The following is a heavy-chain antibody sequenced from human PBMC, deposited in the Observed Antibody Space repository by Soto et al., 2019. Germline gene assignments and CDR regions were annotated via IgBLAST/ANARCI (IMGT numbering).Heavy chain of an antibody. CDR3: AKEYGRLDY. J-gene: IGHJ4*02. D-gene: IGHD4-17*01. CDR1: GFTFSNFR. CDR2: ISSSSGYT. Sequence: GGSLRLSCAVSGFTFSNFRMIWVRQAPGKGLEWVSYISSSSGYTNYADSVKGRFTISRDNAKNSLYLQMNSLRAEDTAVYYCAKEYGRLDYWGQGTLVTVSS. V-gene: IGHV3-21*05.